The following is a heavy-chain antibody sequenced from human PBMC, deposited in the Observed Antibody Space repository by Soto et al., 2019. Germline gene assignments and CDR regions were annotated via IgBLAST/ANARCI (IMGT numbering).Heavy chain of an antibody. Sequence: HPGGSLRLSCAASGFTFSSYGMLWVRQAPGKGLEWVSIISDSGVSAYYADSVKGRFTISRDNSKNTLFLQMDSLRADDTALYYCAKHYGGSPGRYLHLWGQGTLVTVSS. CDR2: ISDSGVSA. CDR3: AKHYGGSPGRYLHL. V-gene: IGHV3-23*01. CDR1: GFTFSSYG. J-gene: IGHJ4*02. D-gene: IGHD4-17*01.